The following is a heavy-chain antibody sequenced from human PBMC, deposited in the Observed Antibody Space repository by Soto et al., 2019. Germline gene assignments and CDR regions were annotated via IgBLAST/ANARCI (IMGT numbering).Heavy chain of an antibody. J-gene: IGHJ4*02. Sequence: ASVNVSCKDSGYTFTGYYMHWVRPAPGQGLEWMGWINPNSGGTNYAQKFQGRVTMTRDTSISTAYMELSRLRSDDTAVYYCARHPGYSSGWYGYWGQGTLVTVSS. CDR2: INPNSGGT. V-gene: IGHV1-2*02. CDR3: ARHPGYSSGWYGY. D-gene: IGHD6-19*01. CDR1: GYTFTGYY.